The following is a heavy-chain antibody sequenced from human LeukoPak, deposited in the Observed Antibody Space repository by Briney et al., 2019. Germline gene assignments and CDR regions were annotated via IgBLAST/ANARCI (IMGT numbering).Heavy chain of an antibody. D-gene: IGHD2-2*01. CDR3: ARGDCSSTSCYSRPLDP. CDR2: IIPIFGTA. Sequence: SVKVSCKASGYTFTSYAMNWVRQAPGQGPEWMGGIIPIFGTANYAQKFQGRVTITADESTSTAYMELSSLRSEDTAVYYCARGDCSSTSCYSRPLDPWGQGTLVTVSS. CDR1: GYTFTSYA. V-gene: IGHV1-69*13. J-gene: IGHJ5*02.